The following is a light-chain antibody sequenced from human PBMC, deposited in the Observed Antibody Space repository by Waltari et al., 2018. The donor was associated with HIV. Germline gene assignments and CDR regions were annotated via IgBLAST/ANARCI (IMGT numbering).Light chain of an antibody. V-gene: IGLV1-47*01. CDR1: KSNIGNNF. Sequence: QPKMTQAPSASKTPGQRITMSCSGTKSNIGNNFIYWYQQIAGAAPGLVMARNGQRPAGVPDRFSGTKSGTSAFLAITGVRLDDEATYFCASWDDNLGHWIFGGGTKLTVL. J-gene: IGLJ2*01. CDR3: ASWDDNLGHWI. CDR2: RNG.